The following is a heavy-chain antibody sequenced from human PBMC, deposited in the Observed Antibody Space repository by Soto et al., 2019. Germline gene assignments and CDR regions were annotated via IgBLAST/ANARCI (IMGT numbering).Heavy chain of an antibody. CDR3: AKRQQMLAVDPPGY. J-gene: IGHJ4*02. Sequence: QVQLVESGGGVVQPGRSLRLSCAASGFTFSSYGMHWVRQAPGKGLEWVAVITYDGSNKYYADSVKGRFTISRDNSKNTLFLQMISRRAEDTAVYYCAKRQQMLAVDPPGYWGQGTLVTVSS. D-gene: IGHD2-8*01. V-gene: IGHV3-30*18. CDR1: GFTFSSYG. CDR2: ITYDGSNK.